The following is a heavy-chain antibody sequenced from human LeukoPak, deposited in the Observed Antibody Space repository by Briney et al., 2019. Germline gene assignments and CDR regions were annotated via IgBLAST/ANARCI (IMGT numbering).Heavy chain of an antibody. CDR2: ISSSSSYI. D-gene: IGHD5-18*01. CDR3: ARGGGYSYDYIDY. CDR1: GFIFSSYS. Sequence: GGSLRLSCAASGFIFSSYSMNWVRQAPGKGLEWVSSISSSSSYIYYADSVKGRFTISRDNAKNTLYLQMNSLRAEDTAVYYCARGGGYSYDYIDYWGQGTLVTVSS. J-gene: IGHJ4*02. V-gene: IGHV3-21*01.